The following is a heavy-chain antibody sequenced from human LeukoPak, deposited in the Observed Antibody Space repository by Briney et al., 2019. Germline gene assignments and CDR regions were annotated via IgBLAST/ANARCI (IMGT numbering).Heavy chain of an antibody. J-gene: IGHJ4*02. V-gene: IGHV3-7*01. CDR1: GFTFSNSW. CDR3: ARNQY. D-gene: IGHD4-11*01. Sequence: GGPLRLSCTASGFTFSNSWMSWVRQAPGKGLEWVANIRQDGSEKYYVDSVKGRFTISRDNAKNSLFLQMNSLRAEDTAVYYCARNQYWGQGTLVTVSS. CDR2: IRQDGSEK.